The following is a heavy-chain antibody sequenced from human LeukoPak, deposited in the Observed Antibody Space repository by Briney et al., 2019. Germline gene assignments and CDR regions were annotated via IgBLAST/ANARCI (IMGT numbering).Heavy chain of an antibody. V-gene: IGHV3-48*01. CDR1: GFTFSRYS. CDR2: ISSSSSII. Sequence: GGSLRLSCAASGFTFSRYSMNWVRQAPGKGLEWVSHISSSSSIIHYADSVKGRFTISRDNSKNTLYLQMSSLRAEDTAVYYCAKDLAPEYYYDSSGYWDFGDYWGQGTLVTVSS. CDR3: AKDLAPEYYYDSSGYWDFGDY. D-gene: IGHD3-22*01. J-gene: IGHJ4*02.